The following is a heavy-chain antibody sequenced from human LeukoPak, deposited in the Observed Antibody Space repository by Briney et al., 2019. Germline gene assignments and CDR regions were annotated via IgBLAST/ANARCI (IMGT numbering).Heavy chain of an antibody. V-gene: IGHV3-74*01. Sequence: GGSLRLSCAASGFTFSSYWMHWVRQAPGEGLVWVARITSDGSSTSHADSVKGRFTISRDNAKDTLYLQMNSLRVEDTAVYYCARDYAVGESFDIWGQGTLVTVSS. CDR2: ITSDGSST. J-gene: IGHJ3*02. D-gene: IGHD3-16*01. CDR3: ARDYAVGESFDI. CDR1: GFTFSSYW.